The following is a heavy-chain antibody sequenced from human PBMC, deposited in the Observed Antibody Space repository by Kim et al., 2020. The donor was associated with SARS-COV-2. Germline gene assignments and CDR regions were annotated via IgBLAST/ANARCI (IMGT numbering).Heavy chain of an antibody. J-gene: IGHJ4*02. D-gene: IGHD2-21*02. CDR3: ATNRGPVVVTAILDY. Sequence: GSLRLSCAASGFTFSSYGMHWVRQAPGKGLEWVAVIWYDGSNKYYADSVKGRFTISRDNSKNTLYLQMNSLRAEDTAVYYCATNRGPVVVTAILDYWGQGTLVTVSS. V-gene: IGHV3-33*01. CDR1: GFTFSSYG. CDR2: IWYDGSNK.